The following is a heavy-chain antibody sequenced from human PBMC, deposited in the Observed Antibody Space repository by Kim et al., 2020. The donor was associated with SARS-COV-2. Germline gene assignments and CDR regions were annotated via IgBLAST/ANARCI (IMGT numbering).Heavy chain of an antibody. CDR3: ARGPAYPREERGVDY. CDR2: INHSGST. Sequence: SETLSLTCAVYGGSFSGYYWSWIRQPPGKGLEWIGEINHSGSTNYNPSLKSRVTISVDTSKNQFSLKLSSVTAADTAVYYCARGPAYPREERGVDYWGQGTLVTVSS. CDR1: GGSFSGYY. J-gene: IGHJ4*02. D-gene: IGHD3-16*01. V-gene: IGHV4-34*01.